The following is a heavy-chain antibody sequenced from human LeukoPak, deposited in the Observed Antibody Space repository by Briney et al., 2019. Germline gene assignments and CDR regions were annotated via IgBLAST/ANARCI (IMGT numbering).Heavy chain of an antibody. D-gene: IGHD3-22*01. V-gene: IGHV1-2*02. CDR3: ARDLVLYYYDSSGYDAFDI. CDR1: GYTFTGYY. CDR2: INPNSGGT. Sequence: ASVKVSCKASGYTFTGYYMHWVRQAPGQGLEWMGWINPNSGGTNYAQKFQGRVTITADESTSTAYMELSSLRSEDTAVYYCARDLVLYYYDSSGYDAFDIWGQGTMVTVSS. J-gene: IGHJ3*02.